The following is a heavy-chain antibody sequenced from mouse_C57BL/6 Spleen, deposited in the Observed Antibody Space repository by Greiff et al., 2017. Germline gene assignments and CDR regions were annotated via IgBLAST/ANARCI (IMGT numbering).Heavy chain of an antibody. CDR1: GYTFTSYW. J-gene: IGHJ2*01. D-gene: IGHD1-1*01. Sequence: QVQLQQPGAELVKPGASVKLSCKASGYTFTSYWMQWVKQRPGQGLEWIGEIDPSDSYTSYNQKFKGKATLTVDTSSSTAYMQLSSLTSEDSAVYYCARRTTVVARNFDYWGQGTTLTVSS. CDR3: ARRTTVVARNFDY. CDR2: IDPSDSYT. V-gene: IGHV1-50*01.